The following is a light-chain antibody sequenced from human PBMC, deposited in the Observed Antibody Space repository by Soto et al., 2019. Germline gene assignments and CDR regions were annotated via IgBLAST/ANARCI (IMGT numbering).Light chain of an antibody. V-gene: IGKV3-20*01. CDR1: ESVSSNY. CDR2: GAS. CDR3: QQYGTAPRT. J-gene: IGKJ1*01. Sequence: EIVLTQSPGTLSLSPGERATLSCRATESVSSNYLAWYQQKPGQAPRVLIYGASIRATGIPDRFSGSGSETDFTLTISRLEPEDFAVYYCQQYGTAPRTFRQGNKVQIK.